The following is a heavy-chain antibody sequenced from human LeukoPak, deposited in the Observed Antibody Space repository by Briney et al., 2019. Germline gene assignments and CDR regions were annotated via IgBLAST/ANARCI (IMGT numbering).Heavy chain of an antibody. J-gene: IGHJ4*02. CDR3: AASFKYYDSSAYR. CDR2: MNPNSGNT. D-gene: IGHD3-22*01. CDR1: GYTLTSYE. Sequence: VASVNVSCKASGYTLTSYEINWVRQAAGQAIEWMGWMNPNSGNTVHAQKFQGRVTMTSNTSINTAYMELSSLRSEDTAVYYCAASFKYYDSSAYRWGQGTLVTVSS. V-gene: IGHV1-8*01.